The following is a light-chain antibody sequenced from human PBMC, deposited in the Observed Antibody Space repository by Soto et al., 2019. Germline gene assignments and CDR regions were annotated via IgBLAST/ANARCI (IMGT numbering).Light chain of an antibody. CDR2: KVS. CDR1: QSLGYSDGKTY. CDR3: MQGTYWPFT. V-gene: IGKV2-30*01. Sequence: DVVMTQSPLSLPVTLGQLASISLRSSQSLGYSDGKTYVNWFQQRXGQPPRXXIYKVSERESGVPDRFRGSGSGTEFTLTISRVEAEDVGVDFCMQGTYWPFTFGPGTKVDIK. J-gene: IGKJ3*01.